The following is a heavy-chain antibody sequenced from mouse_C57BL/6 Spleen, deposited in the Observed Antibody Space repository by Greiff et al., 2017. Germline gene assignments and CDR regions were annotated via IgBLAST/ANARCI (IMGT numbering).Heavy chain of an antibody. CDR2: IYPGGGYT. J-gene: IGHJ4*01. CDR1: GYTFTNYW. V-gene: IGHV1-63*01. D-gene: IGHD3-3*01. Sequence: QVQLQQSGAELVRPGTSVKMSCKASGYTFTNYWIGWAKQRPGHGLEWIGDIYPGGGYTNYNEKFKGKATLTADKSSSTAYMQFSSLTSEDSAIYYCAREEGQAMDYWGQGTSVTVSS. CDR3: AREEGQAMDY.